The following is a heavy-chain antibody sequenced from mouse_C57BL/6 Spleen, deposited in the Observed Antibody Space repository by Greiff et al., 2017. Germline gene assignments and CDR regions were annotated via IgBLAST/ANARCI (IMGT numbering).Heavy chain of an antibody. CDR1: GYTFTSYW. CDR2: IYPNSGST. V-gene: IGHV1-64*01. J-gene: IGHJ4*01. Sequence: QVQLKQSGAELVKPGASVKLSCKASGYTFTSYWMHWVKQRPGQGLEWIGMIYPNSGSTNYNEKFKSKATLTVDKSSSTAYMQLSSLTSEDSAVYCCERRAGYTMDYWGQGTSVTVSS. CDR3: ERRAGYTMDY. D-gene: IGHD3-1*01.